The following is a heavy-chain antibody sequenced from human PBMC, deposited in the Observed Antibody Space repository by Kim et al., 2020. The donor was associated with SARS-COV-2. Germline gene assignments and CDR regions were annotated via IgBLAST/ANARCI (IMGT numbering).Heavy chain of an antibody. V-gene: IGHV1-18*01. D-gene: IGHD2-2*01. J-gene: IGHJ4*02. CDR2: ITAYSINT. CDR3: ARVIVPASSAAFDY. CDR1: GYAFPNFG. Sequence: ASVKVSCKASGYAFPNFGITWVRQPPGQGLEWMGWITAYSINTNSAQNLQDRVTMTRDTSKSTAYMELRSLRSDDTAVYYCARVIVPASSAAFDYWGQGTLVTVSS.